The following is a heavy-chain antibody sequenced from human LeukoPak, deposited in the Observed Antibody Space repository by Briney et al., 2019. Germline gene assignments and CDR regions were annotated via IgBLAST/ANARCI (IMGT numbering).Heavy chain of an antibody. CDR2: IWSDAANE. CDR3: AKDDQRGFAYSNSLEH. J-gene: IGHJ4*02. V-gene: IGHV3-33*06. Sequence: GGSLRLSCEASGFTFTHFGMHWVRQAPGKGLEWVAVIWSDAANEYYADSVKGRFTISRDNFKNTVSLQMNSLRAEDTAVYYCAKDDQRGFAYSNSLEHWGQGSLVTVSS. CDR1: GFTFTHFG. D-gene: IGHD4-11*01.